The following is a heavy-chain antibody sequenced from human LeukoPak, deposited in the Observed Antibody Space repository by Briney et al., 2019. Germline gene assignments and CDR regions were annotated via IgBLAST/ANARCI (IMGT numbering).Heavy chain of an antibody. D-gene: IGHD3-22*01. CDR1: GFTFSSYW. CDR3: ARVNDYDSSGYYYPPLWYFDY. V-gene: IGHV3-7*01. Sequence: PGGSLRLSCAASGFTFSSYWMSWVRQAPGKGLEWVANIKKDGSEKYYVDSVKGRFTISRDNAKNSLYLQMNSLRAEDTAVCYCARVNDYDSSGYYYPPLWYFDYWGQGTLVTVSS. CDR2: IKKDGSEK. J-gene: IGHJ4*02.